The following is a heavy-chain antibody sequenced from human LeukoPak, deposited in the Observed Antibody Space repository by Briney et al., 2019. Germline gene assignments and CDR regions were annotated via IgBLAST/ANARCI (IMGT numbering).Heavy chain of an antibody. V-gene: IGHV1-2*02. Sequence: ASVKVSCKASGYTFTGYYMHWVRQAPGQGLEWMGWINPNSGGTNYAQKFQGRVTMTRDTSISTAYMELSRLRSDDTAVYYCARDPHPYKRWLNASPDYWGQGTLVTVSS. CDR1: GYTFTGYY. D-gene: IGHD5-24*01. J-gene: IGHJ4*02. CDR2: INPNSGGT. CDR3: ARDPHPYKRWLNASPDY.